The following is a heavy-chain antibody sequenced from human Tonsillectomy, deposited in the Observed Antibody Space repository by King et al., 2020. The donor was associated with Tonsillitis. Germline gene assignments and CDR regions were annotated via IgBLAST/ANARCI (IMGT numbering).Heavy chain of an antibody. Sequence: QLQESGPGLVKPSETLSLSCTVSGGSISSSIYYWGWIRQPPGKGLEWIGSIFQRGSTYHNPSLKSRVSISVDRSKNQFSLKLTSVTAADTAVYYCARGDSRYNWFDPWGQGTLVTVSS. CDR3: ARGDSRYNWFDP. V-gene: IGHV4-39*07. CDR2: IFQRGST. CDR1: GGSISSSIYY. J-gene: IGHJ5*02. D-gene: IGHD5-12*01.